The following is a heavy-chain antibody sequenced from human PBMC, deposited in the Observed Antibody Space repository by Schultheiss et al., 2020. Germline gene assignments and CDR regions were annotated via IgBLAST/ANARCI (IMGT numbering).Heavy chain of an antibody. J-gene: IGHJ4*02. V-gene: IGHV3-9*01. CDR3: ARGDGSGNPDY. D-gene: IGHD3-10*01. CDR1: GFTFDDYA. Sequence: GGSLRLSCAASGFTFDDYAMHWVRQAPGKGLEWVSGISWNSGSIGYADSVKGRFTISRDNAKTSLYLQMNSLRAEDTAVYYCARGDGSGNPDYWGQGTLVNVSS. CDR2: ISWNSGSI.